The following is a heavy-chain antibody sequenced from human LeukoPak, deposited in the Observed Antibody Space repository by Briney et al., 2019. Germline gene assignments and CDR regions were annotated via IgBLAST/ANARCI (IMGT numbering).Heavy chain of an antibody. J-gene: IGHJ3*02. D-gene: IGHD2-21*01. Sequence: SGTLSLTCTVSNCPITSSKWRSWVRQPPRKGVEWVGKISHRWSKYYKPSVNGRFTISVDKSKNQFSLNLKSVTAADTALYYCARSSFVVGGTYSFDIWGGGAAVTLSP. V-gene: IGHV4-4*02. CDR1: NCPITSSKW. CDR3: ARSSFVVGGTYSFDI. CDR2: ISHRWSK.